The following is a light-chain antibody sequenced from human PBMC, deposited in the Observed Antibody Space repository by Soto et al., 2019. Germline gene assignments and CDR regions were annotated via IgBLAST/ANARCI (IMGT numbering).Light chain of an antibody. CDR1: QSIRNY. J-gene: IGKJ1*01. V-gene: IGKV1-39*01. CDR3: QQYTQSLWT. Sequence: DIQMTQSPSSLSASVGDRVTITCRASQSIRNYLNWYQQKPGKAPKVLIYTASSLQSGAPSRFSGSGSGTHFTLTIDRLEPEDFAVYFCQQYTQSLWTFGQGTKVDIK. CDR2: TAS.